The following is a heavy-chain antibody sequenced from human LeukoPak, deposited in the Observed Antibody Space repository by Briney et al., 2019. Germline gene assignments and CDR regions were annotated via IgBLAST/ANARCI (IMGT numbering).Heavy chain of an antibody. Sequence: GASVKVSCKASGGTFSSYAISWVRQAPGQGLEWMGRIIPIFGTANYAQKFQGRVTITTDESTSTAYMELSSLRSEDTAVYYRARAPLYYYDSSGYRPEYFQHWGQGTLVTVSS. CDR1: GGTFSSYA. V-gene: IGHV1-69*05. D-gene: IGHD3-22*01. CDR2: IIPIFGTA. J-gene: IGHJ1*01. CDR3: ARAPLYYYDSSGYRPEYFQH.